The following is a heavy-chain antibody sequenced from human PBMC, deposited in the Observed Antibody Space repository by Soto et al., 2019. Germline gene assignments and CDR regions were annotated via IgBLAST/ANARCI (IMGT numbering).Heavy chain of an antibody. V-gene: IGHV3-64*01. CDR3: ARDLGDYFYYYMDV. CDR1: GFIFSNYA. J-gene: IGHJ6*03. CDR2: INSNGGST. Sequence: GGSLRLSCTASGFIFSNYAMYWVRQAPGKGLEFVSGINSNGGSTYYANSVKGRFTISRDNSKNTLFLQMGSLRAEDMAVYYCARDLGDYFYYYMDVWGKGTTVTVSS.